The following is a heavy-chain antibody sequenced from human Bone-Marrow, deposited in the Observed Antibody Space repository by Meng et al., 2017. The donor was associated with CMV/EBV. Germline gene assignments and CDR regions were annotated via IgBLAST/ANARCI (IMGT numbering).Heavy chain of an antibody. CDR1: GYIFTNYG. CDR2: ISAYNGNT. CDR3: ARLTAYTIFGVAPIGGYYFDY. D-gene: IGHD3-3*01. V-gene: IGHV1-18*01. Sequence: ASVKVSCKASGYIFTNYGVSWVRQAPGQGLEWMGWISAYNGNTNFAQKFQGRVTMTTDTSTSTAYMELRSLRSDDTAVYYCARLTAYTIFGVAPIGGYYFDYWGQGPLVTVSS. J-gene: IGHJ4*02.